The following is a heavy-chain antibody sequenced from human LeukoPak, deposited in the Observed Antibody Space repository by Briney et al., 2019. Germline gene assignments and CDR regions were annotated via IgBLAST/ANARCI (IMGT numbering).Heavy chain of an antibody. D-gene: IGHD4-17*01. CDR2: IFYTGST. CDR1: GGSIISSSYY. J-gene: IGHJ4*02. CDR3: VATNDYGDYRDY. Sequence: SETLSLTCTVSGGSIISSSYYWGWVRQPPGKGLEWIGSIFYTGSTYYNPSLKSRVTLSVDTSKNQFSLQLTSVTAADTAVYYCVATNDYGDYRDYWGQGTLVTVSS. V-gene: IGHV4-39*07.